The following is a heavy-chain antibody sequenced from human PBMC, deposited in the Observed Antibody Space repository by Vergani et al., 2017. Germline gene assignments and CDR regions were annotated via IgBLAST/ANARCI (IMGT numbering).Heavy chain of an antibody. CDR1: GGSIRRSSYY. V-gene: IGHV4-39*01. CDR3: AKTSMLLRFLHFDN. D-gene: IGHD2/OR15-2a*01. J-gene: IGHJ4*02. CDR2: VYNTWTS. Sequence: QLQLQQSGPGLVKPSETLYLTCTVSGGSIRRSSYYWGWIRQPPGKGLEWSGSVYNTWTSYYSPSLKSRVTMSVDTSKNQFSLKLSSVTAADTAVYYCAKTSMLLRFLHFDNWVQGTLVTVSS.